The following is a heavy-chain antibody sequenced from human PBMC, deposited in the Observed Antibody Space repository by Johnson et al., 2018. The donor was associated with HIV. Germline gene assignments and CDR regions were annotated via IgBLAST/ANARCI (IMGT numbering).Heavy chain of an antibody. CDR1: GFTFSSYA. CDR3: ARVGLDSGYYRDAFDI. J-gene: IGHJ3*02. CDR2: VRYDGSNK. D-gene: IGHD3-22*01. V-gene: IGHV3-30*14. Sequence: QVQLVESGGGLVKPGRSLRLSCAASGFTFSSYAMHWVRQAPGKGLDWVAFVRYDGSNKYYANSVKGRFTISRDNSKNTLYLQMGSLRAEDMAVYYCARVGLDSGYYRDAFDIWGQGTMVTVSS.